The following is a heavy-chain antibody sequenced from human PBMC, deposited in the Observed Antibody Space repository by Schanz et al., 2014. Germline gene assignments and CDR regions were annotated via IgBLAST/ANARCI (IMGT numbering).Heavy chain of an antibody. V-gene: IGHV4-31*03. Sequence: QVQLQESGPGLVKPSQTLSLSCTVSGGSVSSGGDYWSWIRQHPGKGLEWIGFISYSGSTNYNPSLKSRVSKSVDTSKNQFSRNLSSATAADTAVYYCARDRGHGDLPGDIWGQGTMVTVSS. CDR3: ARDRGHGDLPGDI. CDR1: GGSVSSGGDY. CDR2: ISYSGST. D-gene: IGHD4-17*01. J-gene: IGHJ3*02.